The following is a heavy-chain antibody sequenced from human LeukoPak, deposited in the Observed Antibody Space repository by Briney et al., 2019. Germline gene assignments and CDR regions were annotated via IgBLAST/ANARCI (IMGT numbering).Heavy chain of an antibody. V-gene: IGHV1-3*01. D-gene: IGHD2-15*01. CDR2: INAGNDDT. CDR3: ARERWHCRGNDCYSVYYYGLDV. CDR1: GYTFTSYG. Sequence: ASVTVSCTASGYTFTSYGISWVRQAPGQRLEWLGWINAGNDDTKYSQKFQARVTITRDTSASTVYMELSSLTSDDTAVYYCARERWHCRGNDCYSVYYYGLDVWGQGTTVTVSS. J-gene: IGHJ6*02.